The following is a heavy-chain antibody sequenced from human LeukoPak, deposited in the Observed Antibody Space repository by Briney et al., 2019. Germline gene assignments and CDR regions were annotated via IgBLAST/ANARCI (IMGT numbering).Heavy chain of an antibody. V-gene: IGHV1-2*02. D-gene: IGHD3-3*01. Sequence: ASVKVSCKASGYTFTGYYMHWVRQAPGQGLEWMGWINPNSGGTNYAQKFQGRVTMTRDTSISTAYMELSRLRSDDTAVYYCARASYDFWSGYREYYYYMDVWGKGTTVTVSS. CDR3: ARASYDFWSGYREYYYYMDV. CDR2: INPNSGGT. J-gene: IGHJ6*03. CDR1: GYTFTGYY.